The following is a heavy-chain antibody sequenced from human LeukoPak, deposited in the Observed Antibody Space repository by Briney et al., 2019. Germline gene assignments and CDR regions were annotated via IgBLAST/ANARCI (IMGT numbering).Heavy chain of an antibody. CDR1: AFIFSGHW. J-gene: IGHJ6*02. CDR2: IKEDGSER. CDR3: ARDEGYCSRTSRYGASKGMDV. D-gene: IGHD2-2*01. V-gene: IGHV3-7*03. Sequence: GGSLRLSCEGSAFIFSGHWMNWVRQTPGKGLEWVASIKEDGSERQYVDSVKGRFSISRDNTKGSLFLQLNSLRAEDTAVYYCARDEGYCSRTSRYGASKGMDVWGQGTAVIVSS.